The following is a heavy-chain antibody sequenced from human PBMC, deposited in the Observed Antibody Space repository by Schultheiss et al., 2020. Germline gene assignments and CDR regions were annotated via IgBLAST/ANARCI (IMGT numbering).Heavy chain of an antibody. Sequence: GGSLRLSCAASGFTFSSYGMHWVRQAPGKGLEWVAVISYDGSNKYYADSVKGRFTISRDNSKNTLYLQMNSLRAEDTAVYYCARDRIRITYGMDVWGQGTTVTVSS. CDR1: GFTFSSYG. V-gene: IGHV3-33*05. CDR2: ISYDGSNK. J-gene: IGHJ6*02. CDR3: ARDRIRITYGMDV. D-gene: IGHD3-16*01.